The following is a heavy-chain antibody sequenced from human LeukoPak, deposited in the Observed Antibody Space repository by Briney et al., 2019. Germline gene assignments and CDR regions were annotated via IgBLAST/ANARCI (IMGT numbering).Heavy chain of an antibody. V-gene: IGHV3-11*01. CDR2: ISGSGDSL. J-gene: IGHJ6*02. Sequence: PGGSLRLSCAASGFTFSDYYMTWIRQAPGKGLEWVSFISGSGDSLYYADSVRGRFIISRDNAKNSLFLQMNSLRAEDTAVYYCAREVVIVPDYFYYGLDVWGQGTTVTVSS. CDR3: AREVVIVPDYFYYGLDV. D-gene: IGHD2/OR15-2a*01. CDR1: GFTFSDYY.